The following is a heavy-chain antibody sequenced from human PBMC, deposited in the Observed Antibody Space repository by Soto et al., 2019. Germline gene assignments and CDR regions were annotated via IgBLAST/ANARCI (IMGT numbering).Heavy chain of an antibody. CDR1: AYTFSNYG. CDR2: ITTFHGNT. J-gene: IGHJ4*02. Sequence: QIQLVQSGTEVKKPGASVKASCKTSAYTFSNYGISWVRQAPGQALESIGWITTFHGNTNYAQNPQCRVTLSPDSSKRTGYREVRSVRSDETAVYFCARQLNYYNSSDYPSNGRSVLHYFYDWGQGTLGTVSS. V-gene: IGHV1-18*01. D-gene: IGHD3-22*01. CDR3: ARQLNYYNSSDYPSNGRSVLHYFYD.